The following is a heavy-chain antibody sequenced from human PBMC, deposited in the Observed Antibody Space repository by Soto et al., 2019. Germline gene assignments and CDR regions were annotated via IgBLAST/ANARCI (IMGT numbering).Heavy chain of an antibody. CDR2: IWYDGSNK. D-gene: IGHD2-2*01. CDR1: GFTFSSYG. J-gene: IGHJ6*02. V-gene: IGHV3-33*01. Sequence: QVQLVESGGGVVQPGRSLRLSCAASGFTFSSYGMHWVRQAPGKGLEWVAVIWYDGSNKYYAESVKGRFTISRDNSKNTLYLQMNSLRAEDTAVYYCAREEEAPRQYQRMAHYYYYCMDVWFQGPTVTVAS. CDR3: AREEEAPRQYQRMAHYYYYCMDV.